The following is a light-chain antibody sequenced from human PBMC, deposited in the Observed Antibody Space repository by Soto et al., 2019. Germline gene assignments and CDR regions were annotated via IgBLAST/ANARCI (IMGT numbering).Light chain of an antibody. CDR1: SSDVGRYNL. V-gene: IGLV2-23*01. J-gene: IGLJ1*01. CDR2: EGS. CDR3: CSYVGSSSYV. Sequence: QSALTQPASVSGSPGQSITISCTGSSSDVGRYNLVSWYQQHPGKAPKLMIYEGSQRPSGVSNRFSGSKSGNTASLTISGLQPEDEADYNCCSYVGSSSYVFGTGTKVTVL.